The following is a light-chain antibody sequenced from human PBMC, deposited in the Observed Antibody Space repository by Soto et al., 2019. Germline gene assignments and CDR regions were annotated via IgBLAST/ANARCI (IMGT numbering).Light chain of an antibody. CDR2: DAS. CDR3: QESYTTAELT. Sequence: DIQMTQSPSTLSASVGDRVTVTCRASQSINTWLAWYQQKPGKAPKLLIYDASSLHSGVPSRFSGGGSGTDFTLTISGLQPEDFATYYCQESYTTAELTFGGGTKVDIK. CDR1: QSINTW. V-gene: IGKV1-39*01. J-gene: IGKJ4*01.